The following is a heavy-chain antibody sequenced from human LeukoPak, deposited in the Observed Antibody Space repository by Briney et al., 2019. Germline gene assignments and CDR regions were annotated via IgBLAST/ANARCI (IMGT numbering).Heavy chain of an antibody. D-gene: IGHD3-22*01. J-gene: IGHJ3*02. Sequence: GGSLRLSCAASGFTFSSYAMSWVRQAPGKGLEWVSGISGSGDTTYYADSVKGRFTVSRDSSKNTLYPQMNSLRAGDTAVYYCAKDLLARDSSGYYHDAFDMWGQGTTVTVSS. CDR3: AKDLLARDSSGYYHDAFDM. CDR2: ISGSGDTT. CDR1: GFTFSSYA. V-gene: IGHV3-23*01.